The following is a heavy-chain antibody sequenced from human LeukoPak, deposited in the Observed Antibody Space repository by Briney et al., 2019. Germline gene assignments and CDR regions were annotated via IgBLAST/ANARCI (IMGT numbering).Heavy chain of an antibody. CDR3: ARAATTYYYDTSGYY. Sequence: GGSLRLSCAASGFTFSSYSMNWVRQAPGKGLEWISYISSSSSTIYYADSVKGRFTISRDNAKNSLYLQMNSLRAEDTAVYYCARAATTYYYDTSGYYWGQGTLVTVSS. D-gene: IGHD3-22*01. V-gene: IGHV3-48*04. CDR1: GFTFSSYS. J-gene: IGHJ4*02. CDR2: ISSSSSTI.